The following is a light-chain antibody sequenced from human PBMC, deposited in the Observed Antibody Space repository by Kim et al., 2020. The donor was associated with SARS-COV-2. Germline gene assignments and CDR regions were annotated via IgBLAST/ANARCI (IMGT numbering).Light chain of an antibody. CDR3: NSRDSSGNWV. Sequence: SSELTQDPAVSVALGQTVRITCQGDSLRSYYASWYQQKPGQAPVLVIYGKNNRPSGIPDRFSGSSSGNTASLTITGPQAEDEADYYCNSRDSSGNWVFGGGTKLTVL. CDR1: SLRSYY. V-gene: IGLV3-19*01. CDR2: GKN. J-gene: IGLJ3*02.